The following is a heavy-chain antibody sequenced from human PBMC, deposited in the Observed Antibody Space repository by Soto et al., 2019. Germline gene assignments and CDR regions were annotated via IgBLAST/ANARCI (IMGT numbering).Heavy chain of an antibody. CDR2: ILGSSGNT. V-gene: IGHV3-23*01. Sequence: EVQLLESGGGLVQPGGSLRLSCAASGFTFSTFDMSWVRQAPGKGLEWVSAILGSSGNTYYADSVKGRFTISKDNAENTLFLHMNSLSPEDTALYYCTKGAWLDYWGQGMQVTVST. CDR1: GFTFSTFD. CDR3: TKGAWLDY. D-gene: IGHD3-9*01. J-gene: IGHJ4*02.